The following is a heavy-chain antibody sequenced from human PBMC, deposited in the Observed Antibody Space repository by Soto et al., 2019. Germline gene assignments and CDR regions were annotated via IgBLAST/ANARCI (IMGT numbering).Heavy chain of an antibody. CDR3: ARVIAGRVDSFDP. J-gene: IGHJ5*02. V-gene: IGHV4-59*01. D-gene: IGHD2-15*01. CDR1: GGSISEYQ. CDR2: IYYSGST. Sequence: QVQLQESGPGLVKPSETLSLTCTVSGGSISEYQWSWIRQAPGKGPEWIGYIYYSGSTYYNPSLKSRVTISLDTSKKQFSLKLSSVTAADTAVYYCARVIAGRVDSFDPWGQGTLVIVSS.